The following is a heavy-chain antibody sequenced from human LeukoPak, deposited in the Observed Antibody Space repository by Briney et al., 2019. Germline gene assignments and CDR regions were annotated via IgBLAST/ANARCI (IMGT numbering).Heavy chain of an antibody. CDR2: ISAYNGDT. Sequence: ASVKVSCKASGYTFSTYGLTWVRQAPGQGLEWMGWISAYNGDTKHSQSLQGRVTMTTDTSTSTASMELRSLRSDDTAVYYCARSGVVDATSRYMDVWGKGTTVTVSS. D-gene: IGHD5-12*01. CDR1: GYTFSTYG. J-gene: IGHJ6*03. CDR3: ARSGVVDATSRYMDV. V-gene: IGHV1-18*01.